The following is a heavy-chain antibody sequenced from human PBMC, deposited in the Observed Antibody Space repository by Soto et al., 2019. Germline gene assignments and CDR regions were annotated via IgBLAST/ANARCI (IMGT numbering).Heavy chain of an antibody. J-gene: IGHJ4*02. CDR1: GFTSSSSW. D-gene: IGHD6-19*01. V-gene: IGHV3-74*01. CDR3: ARAEYSSGWSVGY. Sequence: EVQLVESGGGLVQPGGSLRLSCAASGFTSSSSWLHWVRQAPGKGLVWVSRINSDGSSTSYADSVKGRFTISRDNAKNTLYLQMNSLRAEDTAVYYCARAEYSSGWSVGYWGQGTLVTVSS. CDR2: INSDGSST.